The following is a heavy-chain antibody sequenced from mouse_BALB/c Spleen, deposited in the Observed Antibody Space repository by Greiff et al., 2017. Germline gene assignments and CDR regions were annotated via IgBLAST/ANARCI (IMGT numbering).Heavy chain of an antibody. Sequence: VKLMESGAELVKPGASVKLSCKASGYTFTSYWMHWVKQRPGQGLEWIGEINPSNGRTNYNEKFKSKATLTVDKSSSTAYMQLSSLTSEDSAVYYCARTGYGDAMDYWGQGTSVTVSS. V-gene: IGHV1S81*02. J-gene: IGHJ4*01. CDR2: INPSNGRT. CDR3: ARTGYGDAMDY. D-gene: IGHD2-13*01. CDR1: GYTFTSYW.